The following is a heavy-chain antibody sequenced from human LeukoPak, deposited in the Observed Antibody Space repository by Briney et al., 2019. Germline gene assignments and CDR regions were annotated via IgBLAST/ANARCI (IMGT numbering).Heavy chain of an antibody. CDR1: GGSISSYY. CDR3: ARLWFGESTRDAFDI. Sequence: SETLSLTCTVSGGSISSYYWSWVRQPPGKGLEWIGYIYYSGSTNYNPSLTSRVTISVDTSKNQFSLKLSSVTAADTAVYYCARLWFGESTRDAFDIWGQGTMVTVSS. V-gene: IGHV4-59*01. D-gene: IGHD3-10*01. CDR2: IYYSGST. J-gene: IGHJ3*02.